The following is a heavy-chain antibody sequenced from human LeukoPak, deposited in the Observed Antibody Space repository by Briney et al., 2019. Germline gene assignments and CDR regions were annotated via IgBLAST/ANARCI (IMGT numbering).Heavy chain of an antibody. Sequence: GGSLRLSCAASGFTFSSYGMHWVRQAPGKGLEWVAVMSYDGSNKYYADSVKGRFTISRDNSKNTLYLQMNSLRAEDTAVYYCARDPGDSSSPDYWGQGTLVTVSS. D-gene: IGHD6-6*01. CDR2: MSYDGSNK. CDR3: ARDPGDSSSPDY. CDR1: GFTFSSYG. J-gene: IGHJ4*02. V-gene: IGHV3-30*03.